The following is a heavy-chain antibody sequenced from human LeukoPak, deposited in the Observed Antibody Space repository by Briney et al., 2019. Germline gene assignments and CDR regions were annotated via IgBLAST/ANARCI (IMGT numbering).Heavy chain of an antibody. D-gene: IGHD6-25*01. J-gene: IGHJ6*03. CDR1: GGSISSYY. CDR2: IYTSGST. V-gene: IGHV4-4*09. CDR3: ARVYSSGWYYYYYMDV. Sequence: SETLSLTCTVSGGSISSYYWSWIRQPPGKGLEWIGYIYTSGSTNYNPSLKSRVTISVDTSKNQFSLKLSSVTAADTAVYYCARVYSSGWYYYYYMDVWGKGTTVTVSS.